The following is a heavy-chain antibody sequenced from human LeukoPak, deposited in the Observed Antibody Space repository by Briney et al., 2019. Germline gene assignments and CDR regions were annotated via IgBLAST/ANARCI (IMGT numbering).Heavy chain of an antibody. CDR2: ISWDGGST. Sequence: GGSLRLSCAASGFTFSSYAMSWVRQAPGKGLEWVSLISWDGGSTYYADSVKGRFTISRDNSKNSLYLQMNSLRTEDTALYYCAKGHKYSSSLGGYYYMDVWGKGTTVTVSS. CDR1: GFTFSSYA. CDR3: AKGHKYSSSLGGYYYMDV. V-gene: IGHV3-43*02. D-gene: IGHD6-6*01. J-gene: IGHJ6*03.